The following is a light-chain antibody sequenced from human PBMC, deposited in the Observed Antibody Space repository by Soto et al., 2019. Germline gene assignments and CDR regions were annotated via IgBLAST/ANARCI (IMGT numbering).Light chain of an antibody. CDR1: QGIGVR. J-gene: IGKJ1*01. Sequence: IQMTQSPSSLSASIGDRVTITCRASQGIGVRLAWFQQKPGKVPQYLIQSASTLASGVPSRFSGSGSGTDFILTINNLQPEDVATYYCLQVNSFPRTFGQGTKVDIK. CDR3: LQVNSFPRT. CDR2: SAS. V-gene: IGKV1-12*01.